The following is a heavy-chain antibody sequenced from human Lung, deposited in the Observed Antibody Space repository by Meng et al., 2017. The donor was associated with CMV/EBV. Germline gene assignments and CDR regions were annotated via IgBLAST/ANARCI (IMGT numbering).Heavy chain of an antibody. D-gene: IGHD2-2*01. CDR1: GVSISSGDYY. Sequence: GVSISSGDYYWGWIRQYPGKGLEWIGLIYNNGTTYCDPSLKSRVVMSIDTSKNQFSLKLNSVTAVDTAIYYCARQGGVGVVPAAILYWGQGTLVTVSS. V-gene: IGHV4-31*02. CDR3: ARQGGVGVVPAAILY. CDR2: IYNNGTT. J-gene: IGHJ4*02.